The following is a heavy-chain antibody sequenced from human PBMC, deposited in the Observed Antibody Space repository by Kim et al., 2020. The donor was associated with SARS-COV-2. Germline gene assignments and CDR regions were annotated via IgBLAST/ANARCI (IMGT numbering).Heavy chain of an antibody. D-gene: IGHD3-10*01. CDR2: IYYSGST. CDR1: GGSISSSSYY. CDR3: ARLDMVRGVMTHYYYYGMEV. J-gene: IGHJ6*02. V-gene: IGHV4-39*01. Sequence: SETLSLTCTVSGGSISSSSYYWGWIRQPPGKGLEWIGSIYYSGSTYYNPSLKSRVTISVDTSKNQFSLKLSSVTAADTAVYYCARLDMVRGVMTHYYYYGMEVWGPGTTVTGPS.